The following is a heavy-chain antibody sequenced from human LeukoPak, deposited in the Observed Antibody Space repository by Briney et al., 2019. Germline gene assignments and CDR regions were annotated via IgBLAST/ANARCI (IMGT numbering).Heavy chain of an antibody. CDR1: GGSISSGSYY. V-gene: IGHV4-61*02. CDR3: ATNFRIVGANNAFDI. D-gene: IGHD1-26*01. J-gene: IGHJ3*02. Sequence: PSETLSLTCTVSGGSISSGSYYGRWIRQPAGKGLEWIGRIYTSGSTNYNPSRKSRVTISVDTSKNQFSLKLSSVTAADTAVYYCATNFRIVGANNAFDIWGQGTMATVSS. CDR2: IYTSGST.